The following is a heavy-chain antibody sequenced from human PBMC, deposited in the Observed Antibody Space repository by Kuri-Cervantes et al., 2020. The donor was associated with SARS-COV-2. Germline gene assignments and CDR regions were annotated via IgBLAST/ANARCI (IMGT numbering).Heavy chain of an antibody. CDR1: EGTFGSYG. J-gene: IGHJ6*03. V-gene: IGHV1-69*06. Sequence: SVKVSCKASEGTFGSYGFSWVRQAPGQGLEWMGRIIPFFGTANYAQKFQDRVTITADKSTSTAYMELSSLRSEDTAVYYCAREKGENYYYYYYMDVWGKGTTVTVSS. CDR2: IIPFFGTA. CDR3: AREKGENYYYYYYMDV.